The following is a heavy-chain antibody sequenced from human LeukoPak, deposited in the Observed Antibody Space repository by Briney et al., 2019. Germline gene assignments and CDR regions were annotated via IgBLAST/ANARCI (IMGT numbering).Heavy chain of an antibody. CDR2: ISVYAEGI. CDR3: AKMEGPERRHYVGS. CDR1: GFTLNNYA. V-gene: IGHV3-23*01. J-gene: IGHJ4*02. D-gene: IGHD3-10*02. Sequence: GGSLRLSCAASGFTLNNYAMNWVRQAPGKGLEWVSGISVYAEGINYADSVKGRFTISRDNSKNTVDLQMSSLRVEDTAVYYCAKMEGPERRHYVGSRGQGTLVSVSS.